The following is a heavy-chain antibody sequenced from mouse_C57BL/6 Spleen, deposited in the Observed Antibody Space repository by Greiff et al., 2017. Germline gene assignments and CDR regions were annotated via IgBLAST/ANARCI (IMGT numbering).Heavy chain of an antibody. CDR3: ARTVVDAMDY. CDR1: GYTFTSYT. CDR2: INPSSGYT. V-gene: IGHV1-4*01. Sequence: QVQLQQSGAELARPGASVKMSCKASGYTFTSYTMHWVKQRPGQGLEWIGYINPSSGYTKYNQKFKDKATLTADKSSSTAYMQLSSLTSEDSAVYYCARTVVDAMDYLGQGTSVTVSS. J-gene: IGHJ4*01. D-gene: IGHD1-1*01.